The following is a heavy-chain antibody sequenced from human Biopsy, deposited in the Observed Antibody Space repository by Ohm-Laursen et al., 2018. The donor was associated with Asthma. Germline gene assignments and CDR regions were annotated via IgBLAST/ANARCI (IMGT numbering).Heavy chain of an antibody. Sequence: SETLSLTCGVSGGSISVSNWWSWVRQPPGRGLEWIGQIYHLGNASYNPSLKSRVTMSVDKSKNQFSLKLTSVTAADTAVYFCARRWRSYDSSNYYLDQWGQGTLVTVSS. CDR3: ARRWRSYDSSNYYLDQ. CDR2: IYHLGNA. CDR1: GGSISVSNW. D-gene: IGHD3-22*01. J-gene: IGHJ4*02. V-gene: IGHV4-4*02.